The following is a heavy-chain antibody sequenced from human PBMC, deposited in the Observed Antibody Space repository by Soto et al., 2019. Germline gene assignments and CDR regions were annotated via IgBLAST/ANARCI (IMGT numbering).Heavy chain of an antibody. D-gene: IGHD1-1*01. CDR2: IIPIFETT. J-gene: IGHJ4*02. CDR3: ARANWNGSFDF. CDR1: GGSFSTYL. V-gene: IGHV1-69*01. Sequence: QVQLPQSGAEVKKPGSSLKVSCKASGGSFSTYLFNWVRQAPGQGLEWMGGIIPIFETTHYAQKFQGRLTITADDSSTTAYMELPRLTSADTAVYYCARANWNGSFDFWGQGTPVTVPS.